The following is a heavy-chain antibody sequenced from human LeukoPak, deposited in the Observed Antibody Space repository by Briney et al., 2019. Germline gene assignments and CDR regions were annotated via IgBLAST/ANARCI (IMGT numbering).Heavy chain of an antibody. CDR3: AKVPRRLEAFDY. D-gene: IGHD3-3*01. J-gene: IGHJ4*02. CDR1: GFTFSSYA. CDR2: ISGSGGST. V-gene: IGHV3-23*01. Sequence: GGSLRLSCAASGFTFSSYAMSWVRQAPGKGLEWVLAISGSGGSTYYADSVKGRFTISRDNSKNTLYLQMNSLRAEDTAVCYCAKVPRRLEAFDYWGQGTLVTVSS.